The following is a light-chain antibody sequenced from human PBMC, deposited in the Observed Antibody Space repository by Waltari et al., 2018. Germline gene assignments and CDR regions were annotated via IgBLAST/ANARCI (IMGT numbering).Light chain of an antibody. J-gene: IGKJ5*01. CDR1: QSVSTH. V-gene: IGKV3-11*01. Sequence: EIVLTQSPATLAFSPGERATLSCRASQSVSTHLAWYQLKPGQPPKLLIHGASTRATGIPARFSGSGSGADFTLTISSLEPEDFAVYYCQQRSSWPITFGQGTRLEIK. CDR2: GAS. CDR3: QQRSSWPIT.